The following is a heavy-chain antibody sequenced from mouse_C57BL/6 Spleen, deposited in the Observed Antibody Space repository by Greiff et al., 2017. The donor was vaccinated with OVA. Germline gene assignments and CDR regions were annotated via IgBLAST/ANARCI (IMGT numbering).Heavy chain of an antibody. V-gene: IGHV1-81*01. CDR3: VRTGTEYYFDY. CDR2: IYPRSGNT. J-gene: IGHJ2*01. D-gene: IGHD3-3*01. Sequence: VHLVESGAELARPGASVKLSCKASGYTFTSYGISWVKQRTGQGLEWIGEIYPRSGNTYYNEKFKGKATLTADKSSSTAYMELRSLTSEDSAVYFCVRTGTEYYFDYWGQGTTLTVSS. CDR1: GYTFTSYG.